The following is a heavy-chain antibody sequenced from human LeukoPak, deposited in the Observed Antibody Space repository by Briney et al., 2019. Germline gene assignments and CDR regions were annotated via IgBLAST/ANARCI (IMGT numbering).Heavy chain of an antibody. CDR2: IIPILGIA. J-gene: IGHJ4*02. CDR3: ARASYSSGWQPFDY. D-gene: IGHD6-19*01. CDR1: GGTFSSYA. Sequence: SVKVSCKASGGTFSSYAISWVRQAPGQGLEWLGRIIPILGIANYAQKFQGRATITADKSTSTAYMELSSLRSEDTAVYYCARASYSSGWQPFDYWGQGTLVTVSS. V-gene: IGHV1-69*04.